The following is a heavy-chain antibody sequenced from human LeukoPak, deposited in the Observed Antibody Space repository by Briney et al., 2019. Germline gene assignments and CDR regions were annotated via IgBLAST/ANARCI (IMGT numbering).Heavy chain of an antibody. CDR3: ARTQGYCSGGSCPDDGDNWFDP. Sequence: GASVKVSCKASGYTFTSYDINWVRQATGQGLEWMGWMNPNSGNTGYAQKFQGRVTITRNTSISTAYMELSSLRSEDTAVYYCARTQGYCSGGSCPDDGDNWFDPWGQGTLVTVSS. CDR1: GYTFTSYD. V-gene: IGHV1-8*03. CDR2: MNPNSGNT. J-gene: IGHJ5*02. D-gene: IGHD2-15*01.